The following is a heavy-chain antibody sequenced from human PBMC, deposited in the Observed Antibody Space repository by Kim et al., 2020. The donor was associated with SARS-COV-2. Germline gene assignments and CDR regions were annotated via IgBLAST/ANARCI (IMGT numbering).Heavy chain of an antibody. Sequence: SGPTLVKPTQTLTLTCTFSGFSLDTTGMCVTWIRQPPGKALEWLALIDWADDKYYSTSLKTRLNVSKDTSKNQVVLTMTNMDPVDTATYYCARSPFWSGYSHTYGMDVWGPGNTVTVSS. J-gene: IGHJ6*02. D-gene: IGHD3-3*01. CDR3: ARSPFWSGYSHTYGMDV. V-gene: IGHV2-70*01. CDR1: GFSLDTTGMC. CDR2: IDWADDK.